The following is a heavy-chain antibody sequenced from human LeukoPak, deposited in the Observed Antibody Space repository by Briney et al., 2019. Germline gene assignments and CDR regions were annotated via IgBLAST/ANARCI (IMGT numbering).Heavy chain of an antibody. V-gene: IGHV1-46*01. CDR2: INPSGGTT. J-gene: IGHJ4*02. Sequence: WASVKVSCKASGYTFTSYHMHWVRQAPGQGLEWMGIINPSGGTTNYAQKFRGRVTMTRDMSTSTVYMELSSLISEDTAVYYCARAVYDYVWGSYRPAFDYWGQGTLVTVSS. CDR1: GYTFTSYH. D-gene: IGHD3-16*02. CDR3: ARAVYDYVWGSYRPAFDY.